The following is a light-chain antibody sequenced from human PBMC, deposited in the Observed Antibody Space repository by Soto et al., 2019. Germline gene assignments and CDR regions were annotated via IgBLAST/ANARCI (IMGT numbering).Light chain of an antibody. CDR2: DAS. Sequence: DIQMTHSPSTLSASVGDRVTITCRASQSISSWLAWYQQKPGKAPKLLIYDASSLESGVPSRFSGSGSGTEFTLTISRLQPDHFATYYCQQYNSYWTFGQGTKVDIK. CDR3: QQYNSYWT. V-gene: IGKV1-5*01. CDR1: QSISSW. J-gene: IGKJ1*01.